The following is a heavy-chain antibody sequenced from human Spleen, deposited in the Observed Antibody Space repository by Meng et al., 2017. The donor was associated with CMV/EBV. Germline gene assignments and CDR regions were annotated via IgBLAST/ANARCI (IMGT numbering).Heavy chain of an antibody. J-gene: IGHJ4*02. CDR3: ARDRQWLAREGPFDF. D-gene: IGHD6-19*01. CDR2: IIPMFGTA. CDR1: GGSFNTYA. V-gene: IGHV1-69*05. Sequence: SGGSFNTYAITWVRQAPGHGLEWMGGIIPMFGTANYAQKYRGRVTLTTDESTSTAYMELKSLRPDDTAVYYCARDRQWLAREGPFDFWGQGTLVTVSS.